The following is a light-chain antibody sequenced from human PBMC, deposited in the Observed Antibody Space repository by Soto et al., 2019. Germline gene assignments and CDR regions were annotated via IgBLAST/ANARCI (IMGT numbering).Light chain of an antibody. CDR2: DAS. CDR3: QQRSNWPAT. Sequence: EIVLTQPPATLSLSPGERATLSCRSSQSVSSYLAWYQQKPGQAPRLLIYDASNRATGIPARFSGSGSGTDFTLTISSLEPEDFEVYYCQQRSNWPATFCHRTRLEIK. V-gene: IGKV3-11*01. CDR1: QSVSSY. J-gene: IGKJ5*01.